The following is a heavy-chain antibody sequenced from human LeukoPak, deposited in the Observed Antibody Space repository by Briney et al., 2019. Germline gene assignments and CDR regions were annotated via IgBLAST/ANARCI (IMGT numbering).Heavy chain of an antibody. J-gene: IGHJ4*02. Sequence: PRGSLRLSCAASGLTFSDYSMTWVRQAPGKGLFWVSGISAGGGSTYYADSVKGRFTISRDTSKNTLYLQMNSLRPEDTAVYYCARDLAVAGTRTFDYWGQGTLVTVSS. D-gene: IGHD6-19*01. CDR2: ISAGGGST. CDR1: GLTFSDYS. V-gene: IGHV3-23*01. CDR3: ARDLAVAGTRTFDY.